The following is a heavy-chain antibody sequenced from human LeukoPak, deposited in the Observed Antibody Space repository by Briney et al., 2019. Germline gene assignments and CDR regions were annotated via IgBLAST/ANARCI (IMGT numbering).Heavy chain of an antibody. V-gene: IGHV1-8*01. Sequence: ASVKASCKASGYTFTSYDINWVRQATGQGLEWMGWMNPNSGNTGYAQKFQGRVTMTRNTSISTAYMELSSPRSEDTAVYYCARALTYYYDSSADWFDPWSQGTLVTVSS. CDR3: ARALTYYYDSSADWFDP. D-gene: IGHD3-22*01. J-gene: IGHJ5*02. CDR2: MNPNSGNT. CDR1: GYTFTSYD.